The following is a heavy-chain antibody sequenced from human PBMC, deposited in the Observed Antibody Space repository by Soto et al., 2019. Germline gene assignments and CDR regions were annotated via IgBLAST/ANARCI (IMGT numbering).Heavy chain of an antibody. CDR3: ARVTMVIRDSDHFGVDV. CDR2: IYRDGNT. CDR1: NYSISSGYY. Sequence: LSLTCAVSNYSISSGYYWGWIRQPPGEGLEWIGSIYRDGNTQYNPSLKSRVTISLDASQNQFSLRLTSVTAADTAVYFCARVTMVIRDSDHFGVDVWGHGTTVTVSS. D-gene: IGHD4-17*01. J-gene: IGHJ6*02. V-gene: IGHV4-38-2*01.